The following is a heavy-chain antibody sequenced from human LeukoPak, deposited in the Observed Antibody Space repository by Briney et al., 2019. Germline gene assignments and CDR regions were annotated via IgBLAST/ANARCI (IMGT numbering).Heavy chain of an antibody. CDR3: ARNIWFGESADAFDI. D-gene: IGHD3-10*01. CDR1: GYIFTGHY. V-gene: IGHV1-2*02. Sequence: ASVKVSCKASGYIFTGHYLHWVRQAPGQGLEWMGWINPSSGDTKSIQKFQGRVTMTRDKSIRTAYMELSRLTSDDTAVYYCARNIWFGESADAFDIWGQGTMVTVSS. J-gene: IGHJ3*02. CDR2: INPSSGDT.